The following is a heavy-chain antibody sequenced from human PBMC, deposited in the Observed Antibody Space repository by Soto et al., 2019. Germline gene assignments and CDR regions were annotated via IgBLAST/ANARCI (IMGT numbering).Heavy chain of an antibody. CDR3: VRHRVGSYYYFDY. D-gene: IGHD1-26*01. Sequence: XESLKISCKGSGYTFTDYWISWVRQMPGKGLEWMGRIDPSGSYTSNSPSFQGHVSISADKSINTAYMQWSSLKASDTAMYYCVRHRVGSYYYFDYWGQGTLVTVSS. CDR2: IDPSGSYT. CDR1: GYTFTDYW. V-gene: IGHV5-10-1*01. J-gene: IGHJ4*02.